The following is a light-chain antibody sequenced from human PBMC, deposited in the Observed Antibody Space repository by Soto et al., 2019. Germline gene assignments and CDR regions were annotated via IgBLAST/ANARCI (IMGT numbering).Light chain of an antibody. J-gene: IGKJ1*01. CDR3: QQYNNWPPT. Sequence: EIVMTQSPATLSVSPGERATLSCRASQSVSSNLAWYQQKPGQAPRLVISGASTRATGIPANFSGSGSGTEFTLSISSLQSEDFALYYCQQYNNWPPTFGQGTKVEIK. V-gene: IGKV3-15*01. CDR2: GAS. CDR1: QSVSSN.